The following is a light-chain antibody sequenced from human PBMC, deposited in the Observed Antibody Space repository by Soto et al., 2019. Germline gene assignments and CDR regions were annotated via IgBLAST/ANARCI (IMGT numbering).Light chain of an antibody. V-gene: IGLV2-14*02. CDR3: TSYTSSSTLDV. J-gene: IGLJ1*01. Sequence: QSALTQPASVSGSPGQSITISCTGTSSDVGSYNLVSWYQQHPGKAPKLMIYEGSKRPSGVSNRFSGSKSGHTASLTISGLQSEDEADYFCTSYTSSSTLDVFGTGTKVTLL. CDR1: SSDVGSYNL. CDR2: EGS.